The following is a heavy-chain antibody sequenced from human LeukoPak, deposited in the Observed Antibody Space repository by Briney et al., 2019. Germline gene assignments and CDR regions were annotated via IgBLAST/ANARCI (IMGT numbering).Heavy chain of an antibody. Sequence: SETLSLTCAVYGGSFSGYYWSWIRQPPGKGLEWIGEINHSGSTNYNPSLKSRVTISVDTSKNQFSLKLSSVTAADTAVYYCARAGYSSGWYGTIDYWGQGTLVTVSS. D-gene: IGHD6-19*01. J-gene: IGHJ4*02. CDR1: GGSFSGYY. CDR2: INHSGST. CDR3: ARAGYSSGWYGTIDY. V-gene: IGHV4-34*01.